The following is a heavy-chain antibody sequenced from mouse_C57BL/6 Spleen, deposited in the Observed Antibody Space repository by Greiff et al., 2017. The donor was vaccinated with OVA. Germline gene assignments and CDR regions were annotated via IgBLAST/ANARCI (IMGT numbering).Heavy chain of an antibody. V-gene: IGHV1-69*01. Sequence: VQLQQPGAELVMPGASVKLSCKASGYTFTSYWMHWVKQRPGPGLEWIGEIDPSDSYTNYNQKFKGKSTLTVDKSSSTAYMQRSSLTSEDSAVYYCARGSYYGEAMDYWGQGTSVTVSS. D-gene: IGHD1-1*01. J-gene: IGHJ4*01. CDR1: GYTFTSYW. CDR3: ARGSYYGEAMDY. CDR2: IDPSDSYT.